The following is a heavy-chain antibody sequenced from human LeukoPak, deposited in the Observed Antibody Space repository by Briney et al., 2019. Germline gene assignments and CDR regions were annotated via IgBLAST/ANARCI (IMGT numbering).Heavy chain of an antibody. CDR2: IIPIFGTV. Sequence: VASVKVSCKASGGTFSSYAISWVRQAPGQGLEWMGGIIPIFGTVNYAQKFQGRVTITADESTSTAYMELSSLRSEDTAVYYCASLIGYCSGGSCFKTAAPNDYWGQGTLVTVSS. J-gene: IGHJ4*02. CDR1: GGTFSSYA. D-gene: IGHD2-15*01. V-gene: IGHV1-69*01. CDR3: ASLIGYCSGGSCFKTAAPNDY.